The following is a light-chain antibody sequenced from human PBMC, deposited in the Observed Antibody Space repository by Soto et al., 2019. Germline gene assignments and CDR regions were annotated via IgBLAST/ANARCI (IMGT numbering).Light chain of an antibody. Sequence: MTQSPSTLSASVGDRVTLSCRASHSVSSDLAWYQQKPGQAPRLLIYGASTRAIGIPARFSGSGSGTEFTLTISSLQSEDFAVYYCQKYNNWPPTFGQGTRPEI. CDR3: QKYNNWPPT. J-gene: IGKJ5*01. CDR2: GAS. CDR1: HSVSSD. V-gene: IGKV3-15*01.